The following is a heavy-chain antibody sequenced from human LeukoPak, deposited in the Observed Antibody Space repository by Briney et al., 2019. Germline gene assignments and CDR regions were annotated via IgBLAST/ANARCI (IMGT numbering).Heavy chain of an antibody. Sequence: ASVTVSCKASGYTFIDYYMHWVRQAPGQGLEWMGWINPNSGGTNYAQNFQGRVTMTRDVSTSTVYMELSSLRSEDTAVYYCARDSSPLGEIWFDPWGQGTLVTVSS. J-gene: IGHJ5*02. CDR1: GYTFIDYY. CDR2: INPNSGGT. D-gene: IGHD6-13*01. CDR3: ARDSSPLGEIWFDP. V-gene: IGHV1-2*02.